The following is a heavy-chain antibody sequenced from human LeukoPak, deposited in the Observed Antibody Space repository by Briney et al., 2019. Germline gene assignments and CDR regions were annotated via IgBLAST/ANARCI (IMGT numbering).Heavy chain of an antibody. Sequence: SETLSLTCTVSGGSISSISSGSYYWSWIRQPAGKGLEWIGRIYTSGSTNYNPSLKSRVTISIDTSKNQFSLKLSSVTAADTAVYYCASPHPSGSYYPGAFDIWGQGTMVTVSS. CDR1: GGSISSISSGSYY. CDR2: IYTSGST. J-gene: IGHJ3*02. CDR3: ASPHPSGSYYPGAFDI. V-gene: IGHV4-61*02. D-gene: IGHD1-26*01.